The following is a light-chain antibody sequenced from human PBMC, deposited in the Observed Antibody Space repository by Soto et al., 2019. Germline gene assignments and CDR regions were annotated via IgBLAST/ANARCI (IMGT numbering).Light chain of an antibody. J-gene: IGLJ1*01. V-gene: IGLV2-23*01. CDR1: SSDVGSYNL. CDR3: CSYAGSSTYV. Sequence: QSTLTQPASVSGSPGQSITISCTGTSSDVGSYNLVSWYQQHPGKAPKVMIYEGSKRPSGVSNRFSGSKSGNTASLTISGLQAEDEAGYYCCSYAGSSTYVFGTGTKVTVL. CDR2: EGS.